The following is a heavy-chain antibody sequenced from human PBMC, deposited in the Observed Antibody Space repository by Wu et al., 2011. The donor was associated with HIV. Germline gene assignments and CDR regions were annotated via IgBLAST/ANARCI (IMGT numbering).Heavy chain of an antibody. Sequence: QVQLVQSGDEVKKPGASVKVSCKASGKGFPTSIVTWVRQAPGQGLEWLGWINGYNGNSRYRQNFQDRVSMSTDSATTTAYMELRSLRSDDTAVYYCSEREMSCXSLLLPFTGTAFDIWAKGQWSPSLQ. CDR1: GKGFPTSI. V-gene: IGHV1-18*01. CDR2: INGYNGNS. CDR3: SEREMSCXSLLLPFTGTAFDI. J-gene: IGHJ3*02. D-gene: IGHD2-15*01.